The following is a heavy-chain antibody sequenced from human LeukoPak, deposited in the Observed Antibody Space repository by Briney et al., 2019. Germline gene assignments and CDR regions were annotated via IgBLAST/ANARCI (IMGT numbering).Heavy chain of an antibody. J-gene: IGHJ6*03. CDR3: AGGPGWYDSSVYYYYMDV. Sequence: SETLSLTCTVSGGSISSYYWGWIRQPPGKGLEWIGYIYHSGSTKYNPSLKSRVTISVDTPKNQFSLKLSSVTAADTAVYYCAGGPGWYDSSVYYYYMDVWDKGTTVTVSS. CDR2: IYHSGST. D-gene: IGHD3-22*01. CDR1: GGSISSYY. V-gene: IGHV4-59*01.